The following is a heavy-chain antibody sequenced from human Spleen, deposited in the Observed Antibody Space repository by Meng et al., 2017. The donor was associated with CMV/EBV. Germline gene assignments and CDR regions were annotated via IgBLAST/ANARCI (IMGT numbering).Heavy chain of an antibody. CDR2: IDHRGRT. Sequence: TCAVYGGYFSGYYWSRIRQAPGKGLEWIGEIDHRGRTTSTPSLTSRVTISVDTSKNQFSLKLSSVTAADTAVYYCARVPGRIAAAPPWGQGTLVTVSS. D-gene: IGHD6-13*01. J-gene: IGHJ5*02. CDR1: GGYFSGYY. V-gene: IGHV4-34*01. CDR3: ARVPGRIAAAPP.